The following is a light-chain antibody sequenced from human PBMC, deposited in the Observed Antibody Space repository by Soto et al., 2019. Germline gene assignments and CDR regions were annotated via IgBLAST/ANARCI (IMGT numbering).Light chain of an antibody. CDR2: EVS. CDR3: SSYTSTSTYV. CDR1: SSDVGGSNY. J-gene: IGLJ1*01. Sequence: QPVLTQPASVSGSPGQSITISCTGTSSDVGGSNYVSWYQQHPGKAPKLMIYEVSNRPSGVSNRFSGSKSGNTASLTISGLQAEDEADYYCSSYTSTSTYVFGTGTKLTVL. V-gene: IGLV2-14*01.